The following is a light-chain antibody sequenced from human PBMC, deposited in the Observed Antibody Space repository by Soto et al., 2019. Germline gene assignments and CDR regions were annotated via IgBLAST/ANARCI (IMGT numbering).Light chain of an antibody. CDR3: KQYGSTPLT. J-gene: IGKJ4*01. Sequence: EIVLTQSPGTLSLSPGERATLSCRASQSVGSNKLAWYQQKRGQAPRFLMYDASTRATGIPDRFSGSGSGTDFTLTISRLEPEDVAVYYCKQYGSTPLTLGGGTKVDIK. CDR2: DAS. CDR1: QSVGSNK. V-gene: IGKV3-20*01.